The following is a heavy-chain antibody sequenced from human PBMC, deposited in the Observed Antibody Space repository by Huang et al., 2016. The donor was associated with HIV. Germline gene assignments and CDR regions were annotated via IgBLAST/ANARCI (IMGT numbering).Heavy chain of an antibody. CDR1: GGSISSSSYY. CDR2: IYYRGST. CDR3: ARHMDCSSSSCLAGGHERGPFDM. V-gene: IGHV4-39*01. D-gene: IGHD2-2*01. J-gene: IGHJ3*02. Sequence: QLQLQESGPGLVKPSETLSLTCSVSGGSISSSSYYWGWIRQPPGKGLEWIGGIYYRGSTFYTPALRRRVTISVDTSKNQFSLRLSSVTAADTSVYYCARHMDCSSSSCLAGGHERGPFDMWGQGTMVTVSS.